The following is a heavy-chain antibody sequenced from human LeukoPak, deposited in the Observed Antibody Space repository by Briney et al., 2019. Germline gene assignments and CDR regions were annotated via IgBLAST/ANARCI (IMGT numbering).Heavy chain of an antibody. V-gene: IGHV1-18*01. CDR3: ARGSGLRYFDWLFDY. CDR2: ISAYNGNT. CDR1: GYTFTSFG. D-gene: IGHD3-9*01. J-gene: IGHJ4*02. Sequence: GPPVRGSCKAFGYTFTSFGIRWVRQAPGQGLEGRGWISAYNGNTNYAQKLQGRVTMTTDTSTSTAYMELRSLRSDDTAVYYCARGSGLRYFDWLFDYWGQGTLVTVSS.